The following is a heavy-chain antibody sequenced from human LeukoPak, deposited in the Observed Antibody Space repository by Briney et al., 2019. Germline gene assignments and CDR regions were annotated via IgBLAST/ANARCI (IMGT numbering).Heavy chain of an antibody. J-gene: IGHJ4*02. V-gene: IGHV3-30*04. CDR2: ISYDGRNK. D-gene: IGHD3-10*01. CDR3: AKDLPRYYYGSGSHRELDY. Sequence: GGSLRLSCAASGFTFSSYSMHWVRQAPGKGPEWVAVISYDGRNKFCADSVKGRFTISRDNSKNTLYLQMNSLRAEDTAVYYCAKDLPRYYYGSGSHRELDYWGQGTLVTVSS. CDR1: GFTFSSYS.